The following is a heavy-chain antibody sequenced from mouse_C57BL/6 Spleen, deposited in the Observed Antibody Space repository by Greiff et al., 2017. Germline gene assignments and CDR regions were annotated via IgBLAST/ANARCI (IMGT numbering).Heavy chain of an antibody. J-gene: IGHJ1*03. CDR3: ARGGIYYYGSSYRYFDD. D-gene: IGHD1-1*01. CDR1: GYTFTGYW. Sequence: QVQLQQSGAELMKPGASVKLSCKATGYTFTGYWIEWVKQRPGHGLEWIGEILPGSGSTNYNEKFKGKATFTADTSSNTAYMQLSSLTTEDTAIYYCARGGIYYYGSSYRYFDDWGTGTTVTVAS. V-gene: IGHV1-9*01. CDR2: ILPGSGST.